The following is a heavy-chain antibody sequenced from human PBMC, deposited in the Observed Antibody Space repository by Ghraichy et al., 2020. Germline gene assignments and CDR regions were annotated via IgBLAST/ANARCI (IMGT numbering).Heavy chain of an antibody. Sequence: GEERKISCQASGYSFTNNWIAWVRQMPGKGLEWMGVIYPGDSDGRYSPSFEGQVTISADKSISMAYLQWSSLKASDTAMYYCARHNITSSLDYWGQGTPITVSS. CDR1: GYSFTNNW. CDR2: IYPGDSDG. D-gene: IGHD2/OR15-2a*01. J-gene: IGHJ4*02. CDR3: ARHNITSSLDY. V-gene: IGHV5-51*01.